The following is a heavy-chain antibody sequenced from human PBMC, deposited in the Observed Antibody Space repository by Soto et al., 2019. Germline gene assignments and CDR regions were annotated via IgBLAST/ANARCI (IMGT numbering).Heavy chain of an antibody. Sequence: QLQLQESGPGLVKPSETLSLTCTVSGGSISSSSYYWGWIRQPPGKGLEWIGSIYYSGSTYYNPSLKSRVTISVDTSKNQFSLKLSSVTVADTAVYYCARRWELAFDYWGQGTLVTVSS. CDR2: IYYSGST. J-gene: IGHJ4*02. CDR3: ARRWELAFDY. D-gene: IGHD1-26*01. CDR1: GGSISSSSYY. V-gene: IGHV4-39*01.